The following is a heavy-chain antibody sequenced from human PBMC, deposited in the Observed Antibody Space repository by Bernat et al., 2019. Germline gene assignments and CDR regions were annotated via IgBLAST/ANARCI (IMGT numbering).Heavy chain of an antibody. D-gene: IGHD3-22*01. J-gene: IGHJ3*01. V-gene: IGHV4-39*01. CDR1: AGSISSHNYF. CDR3: ATPWRATYYYGSSGDYGWYAFEP. Sequence: QLQLQESGPGLVKPSETLSLTCTVSAGSISSHNYFWGWIREPPGKGLEWIGSVYSSGSTYYNPSLKGRVTISVDTSKNQFSLKLTSVTAADTAVYYCATPWRATYYYGSSGDYGWYAFEPRGQGTMVTLYS. CDR2: VYSSGST.